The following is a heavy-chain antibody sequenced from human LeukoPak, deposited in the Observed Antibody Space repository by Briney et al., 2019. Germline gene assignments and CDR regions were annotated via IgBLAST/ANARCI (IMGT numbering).Heavy chain of an antibody. CDR2: INTSSFYM. D-gene: IGHD1-26*01. CDR3: ARTAGKWYFDL. J-gene: IGHJ2*01. Sequence: PGGSLRLSCAASGFTFNIYDMNWVRQAPGKGREWVSSINTSSFYMYYAYSVKGRFTISRDNAKNSLYLQMNSLRAEDTAVYYCARTAGKWYFDLWGRGTLVTVSS. CDR1: GFTFNIYD. V-gene: IGHV3-21*06.